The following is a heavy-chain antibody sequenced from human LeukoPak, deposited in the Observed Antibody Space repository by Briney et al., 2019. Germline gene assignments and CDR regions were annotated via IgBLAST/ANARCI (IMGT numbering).Heavy chain of an antibody. CDR1: GGSFSGYY. D-gene: IGHD6-13*01. V-gene: IGHV4-34*01. Sequence: SETLSLTCAVYGGSFSGYYWSWIRQPPGKGLEWIGEINHSGSTNYNPSLKSRVTISVDTSKNQFSLKLSSVTAADTAVYYCARGLGRLSIAAAGPNWFDTWGQGTLVTVSS. J-gene: IGHJ5*02. CDR2: INHSGST. CDR3: ARGLGRLSIAAAGPNWFDT.